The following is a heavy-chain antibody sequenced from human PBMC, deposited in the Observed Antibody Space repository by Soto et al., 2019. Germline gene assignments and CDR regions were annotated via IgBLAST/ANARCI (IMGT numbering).Heavy chain of an antibody. CDR3: AKDLIGSNADYFDY. D-gene: IGHD3-22*01. CDR1: GFTFSSYA. J-gene: IGHJ4*02. CDR2: ISSSGVST. V-gene: IGHV3-23*01. Sequence: GGSLRLSCAASGFTFSSYAMSWVRQAPGKGMEWVAAISSSGVSTYYADSVKGRFTISRDISKNTLYLQMNSLRAEDAAVYYCAKDLIGSNADYFDYWGQGTLVTVSS.